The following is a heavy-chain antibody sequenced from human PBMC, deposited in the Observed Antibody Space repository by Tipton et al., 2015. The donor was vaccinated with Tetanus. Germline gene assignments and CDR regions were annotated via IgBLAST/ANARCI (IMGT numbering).Heavy chain of an antibody. CDR1: GGSFSGYY. V-gene: IGHV4-34*01. J-gene: IGHJ5*02. CDR3: ARGRRSRYQGRAMKFDP. CDR2: INHSGST. Sequence: TLSLTCAVYGGSFSGYYWSWIRQPPGKGLEWIGEINHSGSTNYNPSLKSRVTISVDTSKNQFSLKLSSVTAADTAVYYCARGRRSRYQGRAMKFDPWGQGTLVTVSS. D-gene: IGHD3-9*01.